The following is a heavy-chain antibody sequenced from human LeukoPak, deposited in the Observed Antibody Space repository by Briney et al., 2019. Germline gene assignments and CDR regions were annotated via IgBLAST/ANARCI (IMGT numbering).Heavy chain of an antibody. D-gene: IGHD2-2*02. J-gene: IGHJ5*02. CDR3: ARGREPYTNTDWFDP. V-gene: IGHV3-21*01. Sequence: GGALRLSCAASGFTFHYYGMNWVRQAPGKGLEWVSSISSSGVYTYYADSVKGRFTISRDNAENSLYLQMDSLRAEDTGLYYCARGREPYTNTDWFDPWGQGTRVTVSS. CDR2: ISSSGVYT. CDR1: GFTFHYYG.